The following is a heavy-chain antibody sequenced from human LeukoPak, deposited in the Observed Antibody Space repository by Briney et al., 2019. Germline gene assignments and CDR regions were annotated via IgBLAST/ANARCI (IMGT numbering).Heavy chain of an antibody. V-gene: IGHV3-48*01. Sequence: GGSLRLSCAASGFTFSSYSMNWVRQAPGKGLEWVSYISSSSSTIYYADSVKGRFTISRDNAKNSLYLQMNSLRAEDTAVYYCARVSSGSYSGYFDYWGQGTLVTVSS. J-gene: IGHJ4*02. CDR2: ISSSSSTI. D-gene: IGHD1-26*01. CDR1: GFTFSSYS. CDR3: ARVSSGSYSGYFDY.